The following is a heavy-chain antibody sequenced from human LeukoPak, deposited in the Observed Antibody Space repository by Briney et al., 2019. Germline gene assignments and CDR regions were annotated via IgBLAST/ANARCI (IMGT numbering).Heavy chain of an antibody. CDR2: MHGSGGTT. V-gene: IGHV3-23*01. Sequence: GGSLRLSCAASGFAFKNYAMSWVRQSPGKGLEWVASMHGSGGTTRHADALQGRFAISRDNSKNTLYLQMNRLRAEDTAIYYCAKIHHYSSAYHPDFWGQGTQVIVSS. CDR1: GFAFKNYA. CDR3: AKIHHYSSAYHPDF. D-gene: IGHD3-22*01. J-gene: IGHJ4*02.